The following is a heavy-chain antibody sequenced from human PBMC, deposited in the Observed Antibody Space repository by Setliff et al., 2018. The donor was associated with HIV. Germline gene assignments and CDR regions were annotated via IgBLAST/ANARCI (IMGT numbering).Heavy chain of an antibody. V-gene: IGHV4-39*07. J-gene: IGHJ4*02. CDR3: AQLIAVGGIDY. CDR2: IHYSGNT. D-gene: IGHD6-19*01. Sequence: PSETLSLTCTVSGGSISSSSYFWGWIRQPPGKGLEWIATIHYSGNTYYNPSLKSRVTISVDTSKNQFSLKLTSVSAADTAVYYCAQLIAVGGIDYWGQGTLVTVPQ. CDR1: GGSISSSSYF.